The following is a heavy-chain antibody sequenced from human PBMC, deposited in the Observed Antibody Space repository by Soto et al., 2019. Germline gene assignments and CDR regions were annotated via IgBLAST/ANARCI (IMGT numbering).Heavy chain of an antibody. Sequence: ASVKVSCKASGYTFTSYAMHWVRQAPGQRLEWMGWINAGNGNTKYSQKFQGRVTITRDTSASTAYMELSSLRSEDTAVYYCARAIWIVVVTQTHDAFDIWGQGTMVTVSS. CDR2: INAGNGNT. J-gene: IGHJ3*02. D-gene: IGHD3-22*01. V-gene: IGHV1-3*01. CDR1: GYTFTSYA. CDR3: ARAIWIVVVTQTHDAFDI.